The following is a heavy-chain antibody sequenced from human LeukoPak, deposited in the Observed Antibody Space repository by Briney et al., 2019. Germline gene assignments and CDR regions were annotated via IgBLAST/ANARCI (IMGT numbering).Heavy chain of an antibody. CDR2: IDYSGST. CDR1: GGSIRSSSYY. Sequence: SETLSLTCTVSGGSIRSSSYYWGWIRQPPGKGQGLEWIGSIDYSGSTYYSPSLKSRVTMSVDTSKNQFSLKLSSVTAADTAVYYCAREIAAAGTHFDYWGQGTLVTVSS. J-gene: IGHJ4*02. V-gene: IGHV4-39*07. D-gene: IGHD6-13*01. CDR3: AREIAAAGTHFDY.